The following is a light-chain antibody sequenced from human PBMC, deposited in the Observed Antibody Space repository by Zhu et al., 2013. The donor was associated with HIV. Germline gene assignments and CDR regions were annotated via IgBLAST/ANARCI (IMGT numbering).Light chain of an antibody. CDR1: QSLLHSNGYNY. CDR3: MQAVQSPLT. CDR2: LGS. Sequence: DIVMTQSPLSLPVTPGEPASISCRSSQSLLHSNGYNYLDWYLQKPGQSPQVLIYLGSNRASGVPDRFSASGSGTDFTLKISRVEAEDVGVYYCMQAVQSPLTFGGGTKVEIK. V-gene: IGKV2-28*01. J-gene: IGKJ4*01.